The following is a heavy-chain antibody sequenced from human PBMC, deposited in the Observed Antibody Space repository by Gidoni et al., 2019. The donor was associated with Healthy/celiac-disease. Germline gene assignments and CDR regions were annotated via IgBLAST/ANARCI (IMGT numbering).Heavy chain of an antibody. V-gene: IGHV3-33*01. J-gene: IGHJ3*02. CDR3: ARSLVIVSAAPDAFDI. Sequence: QVQLVESGGGVVQPGRSRRLSCAASGFTFSSYGRHWVRQAPGKGLEWVAVIGYDGSNKYYADSVKGRFTISRDNSKNTLYLQMNSLRAEDTAVYYCARSLVIVSAAPDAFDIWGQGTMVTVSS. D-gene: IGHD3-16*02. CDR1: GFTFSSYG. CDR2: IGYDGSNK.